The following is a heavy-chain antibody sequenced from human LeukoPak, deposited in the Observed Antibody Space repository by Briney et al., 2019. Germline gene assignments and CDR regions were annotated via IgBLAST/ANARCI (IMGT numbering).Heavy chain of an antibody. J-gene: IGHJ4*02. CDR1: GGSFSGYY. V-gene: IGHV4-34*01. Sequence: PSETLSLTCAVYGGSFSGYYWSWIRQPPGKGLEWIGEINHSGSTNYNPSLKSRVTISVDTSKNQFSLKLSSVTAADTAVYYCARDHPQGIAVAGFDYWGQGTLVTVSS. CDR2: INHSGST. CDR3: ARDHPQGIAVAGFDY. D-gene: IGHD6-19*01.